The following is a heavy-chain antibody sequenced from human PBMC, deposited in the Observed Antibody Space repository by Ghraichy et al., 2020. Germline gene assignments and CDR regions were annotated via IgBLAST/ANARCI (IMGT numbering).Heavy chain of an antibody. CDR3: AKDATSGVGASVGNY. Sequence: GGSLRLSCAGSGFTFSNYAMSWVRQAPGKGLEWVSGTSGRGGDTYYADSVKGRFTISRDNSKNTLFLQMNSLRAEDTAVYYCAKDATSGVGASVGNYWGQGTLVTVSS. D-gene: IGHD1-26*01. V-gene: IGHV3-23*01. J-gene: IGHJ4*02. CDR1: GFTFSNYA. CDR2: TSGRGGDT.